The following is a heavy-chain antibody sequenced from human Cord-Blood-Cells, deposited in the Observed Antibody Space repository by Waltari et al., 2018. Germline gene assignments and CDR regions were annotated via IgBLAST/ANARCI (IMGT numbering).Heavy chain of an antibody. CDR2: IYHSGST. CDR3: ARVGYSGYWDY. D-gene: IGHD5-12*01. V-gene: IGHV4-38-2*01. CDR1: GYSISSGYY. Sequence: QVQLQESGPGLVKPSETLSLTCAVSGYSISSGYYWGWIRQPPGKGLEWIGSIYHSGSTYSNPSLKSRVTISVDTSKNQFSLKLSSVTAADTAVYYCARVGYSGYWDYWGQGTLVTVSS. J-gene: IGHJ4*02.